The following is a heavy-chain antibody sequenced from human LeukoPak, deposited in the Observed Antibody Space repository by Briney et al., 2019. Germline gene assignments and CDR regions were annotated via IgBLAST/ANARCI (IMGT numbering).Heavy chain of an antibody. D-gene: IGHD5-12*01. CDR1: GGSISSYY. V-gene: IGHV4-59*01. CDR2: IYYSGST. J-gene: IGHJ4*02. CDR3: ARGPNLATIDY. Sequence: SETLSLTCTVSGGSISSYYWSWIRQPPGKGLEWIGYIYYSGSTNYNPSLKSRVTISVDTSKNQFSLKLSSVTAADTAVYYCARGPNLATIDYWGRGTWSPSPQ.